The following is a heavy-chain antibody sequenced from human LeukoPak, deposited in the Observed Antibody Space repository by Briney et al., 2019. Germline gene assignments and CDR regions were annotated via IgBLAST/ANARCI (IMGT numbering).Heavy chain of an antibody. CDR1: GFTFSSHG. CDR2: ISYDGSNK. Sequence: PGGSLRLYCAASGFTFSSHGMHWLRKAPGKGLEWWAVISYDGSNKYYADPVKGRFTISSDNSKNTLYLQMNSLRAEDTAVYYCAKDRGYSYGYFDYWGQGTLVTVSS. CDR3: AKDRGYSYGYFDY. D-gene: IGHD5-18*01. J-gene: IGHJ4*02. V-gene: IGHV3-30*18.